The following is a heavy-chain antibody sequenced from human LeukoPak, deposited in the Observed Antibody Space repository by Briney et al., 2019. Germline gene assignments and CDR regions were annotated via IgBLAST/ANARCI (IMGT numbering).Heavy chain of an antibody. Sequence: GGSLRLSCAASGFTFSSYWMHWVRQAPGRGLMWVSRVNTDGSHTNYADSVKGRFTISRDNAKNALYLQMNSLRAEDTAIYYCARGDLTFWGFPHWGQGALVTVSS. CDR3: ARGDLTFWGFPH. J-gene: IGHJ4*02. V-gene: IGHV3-74*01. D-gene: IGHD7-27*01. CDR2: VNTDGSHT. CDR1: GFTFSSYW.